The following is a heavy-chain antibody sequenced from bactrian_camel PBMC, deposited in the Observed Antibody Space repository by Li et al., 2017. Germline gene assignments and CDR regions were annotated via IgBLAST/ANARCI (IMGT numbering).Heavy chain of an antibody. CDR1: ESTYDRGYC. CDR2: ICGSGYT. J-gene: IGHJ4*01. CDR3: AADLVTDASSLFETDYYY. D-gene: IGHD2*01. V-gene: IGHV3S55*01. Sequence: HVQLVESGGGSVQDGGSLSLSCAASESTYDRGYCMAWFRQASGKEREGVAAICGSGYTDYAGSVAGRFTVSRDGAKNIIRLQMDSLAPDDTATYYCAADLVTDASSLFETDYYYWGQGTQVTVS.